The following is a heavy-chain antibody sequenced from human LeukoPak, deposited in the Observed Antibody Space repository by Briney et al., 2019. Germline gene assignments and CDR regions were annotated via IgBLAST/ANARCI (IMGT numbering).Heavy chain of an antibody. D-gene: IGHD4/OR15-4a*01. CDR3: VRIPNGANFPNWFDP. J-gene: IGHJ5*02. CDR2: ISGNGNDM. V-gene: IGHV3-21*01. Sequence: GGSLRLSCAASGFILSNYAMNWVRRATGKGLEWVSSISGNGNDMNYGDSVKGRFTISRDNTRNSLYLQMDSLRVEDTAIYYCVRIPNGANFPNWFDPWGQGTLVTVSS. CDR1: GFILSNYA.